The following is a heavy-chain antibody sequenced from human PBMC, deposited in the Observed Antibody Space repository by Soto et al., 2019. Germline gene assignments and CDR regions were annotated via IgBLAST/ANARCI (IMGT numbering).Heavy chain of an antibody. CDR1: GFTFSSYA. D-gene: IGHD1-1*01. CDR3: AKGLRFMEH. Sequence: QVHLVESGGGVVQPGRSLRLSCVASGFTFSSYALHWVRQAPGKGLEWVALISNDGMNTFYADFVKGRMTVSRDKAEKTMYLQMNSLTAEDTAVYYCAKGLRFMEHWGQGTVVTVSS. J-gene: IGHJ1*01. V-gene: IGHV3-30-3*02. CDR2: ISNDGMNT.